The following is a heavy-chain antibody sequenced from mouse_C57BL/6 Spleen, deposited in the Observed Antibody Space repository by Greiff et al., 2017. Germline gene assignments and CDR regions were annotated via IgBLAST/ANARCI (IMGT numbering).Heavy chain of an antibody. J-gene: IGHJ3*01. CDR1: GYTFTSYW. Sequence: QVQLQQPGAELVMPGASVKLSCKASGYTFTSYWMHWVKQRPGQGLEWIGELDPSDSYTNYNQKFKGKSTLTVDKSSSTAYMQLSSLTSEDSAVYYCARYDYDVGLAYWGQGTLVTVSA. CDR3: ARYDYDVGLAY. D-gene: IGHD2-4*01. CDR2: LDPSDSYT. V-gene: IGHV1-69*01.